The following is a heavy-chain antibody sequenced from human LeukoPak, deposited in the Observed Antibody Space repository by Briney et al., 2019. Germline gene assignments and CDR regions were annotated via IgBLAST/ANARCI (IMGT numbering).Heavy chain of an antibody. CDR2: IYYSGST. CDR3: ARLNYYGFDY. V-gene: IGHV4-39*01. CDR1: GDSISSSSYY. Sequence: SETLSLTCTVSGDSISSSSYYWGWIRQPPGKGLEWVATIYYSGSTYYDASLKSRITIAVDTSKGQFSLKLSSVTAADTAVYYCARLNYYGFDYWGQGTLVTFSS. D-gene: IGHD1-26*01. J-gene: IGHJ4*02.